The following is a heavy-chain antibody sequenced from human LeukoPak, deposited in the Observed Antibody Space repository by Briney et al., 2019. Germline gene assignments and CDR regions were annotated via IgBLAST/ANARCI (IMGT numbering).Heavy chain of an antibody. CDR2: ISYIGST. CDR1: ADSFSSHY. Sequence: SETLSLTCAVSADSFSSHYWTWIRQPPGKGLEWIGYISYIGSTNYNPSLKSRVTISIDTPKNQFSLKLTSVTAADTAVYYCARDLVTVTKGFDIWGQGTMVSVSS. CDR3: ARDLVTVTKGFDI. V-gene: IGHV4-59*11. D-gene: IGHD4-17*01. J-gene: IGHJ3*02.